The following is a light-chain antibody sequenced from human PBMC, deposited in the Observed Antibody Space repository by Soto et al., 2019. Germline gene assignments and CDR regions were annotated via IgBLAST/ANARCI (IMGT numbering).Light chain of an antibody. CDR2: GNR. V-gene: IGLV1-40*01. CDR3: QAYDYSLTASV. J-gene: IGLJ3*02. CDR1: SSNLGAGYD. Sequence: QSVLTQPPSVSGAPGQRVTLSCTGNSSNLGAGYDVHWYQQLPGAAPKLVIFGNRNRPSGVPERFSGSKSGTSASLAITGLQADDEAHYYCQAYDYSLTASVFGGGTKLTVL.